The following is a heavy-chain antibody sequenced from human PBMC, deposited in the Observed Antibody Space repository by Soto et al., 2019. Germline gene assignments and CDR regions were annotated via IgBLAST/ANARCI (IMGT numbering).Heavy chain of an antibody. CDR3: ARDRAQNSGYPHPSDAFDI. V-gene: IGHV1-69*06. CDR2: IIPMFGRP. CDR1: GGTFSTYT. D-gene: IGHD5-12*01. J-gene: IGHJ3*02. Sequence: PGESLKISCKASGGTFSTYTINWVRQAPGQGLEWMGGIIPMFGRPNYAQKFQGSLTITADKSTSTAYMELSSLRSEDTAVYFCARDRAQNSGYPHPSDAFDIWGQGTMVTVS.